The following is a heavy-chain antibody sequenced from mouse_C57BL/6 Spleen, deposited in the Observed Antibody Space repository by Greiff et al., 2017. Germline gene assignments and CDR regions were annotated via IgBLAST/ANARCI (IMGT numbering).Heavy chain of an antibody. CDR3: ARGTTVVATGFDY. Sequence: EVQRVESGPELVKPGDSVKISCKASGYSFTGYFMNWVMQSHGKSLEWIGRINPYNGDTFYNQKFKGKATLTVDKSSSTAHMELRSLTSEDSAVYYCARGTTVVATGFDYWGQGTTLTVSS. J-gene: IGHJ2*01. CDR1: GYSFTGYF. V-gene: IGHV1-20*01. CDR2: INPYNGDT. D-gene: IGHD1-1*01.